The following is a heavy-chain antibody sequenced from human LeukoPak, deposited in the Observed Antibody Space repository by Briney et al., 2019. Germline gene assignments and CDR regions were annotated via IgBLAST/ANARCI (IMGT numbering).Heavy chain of an antibody. Sequence: GGSLRLSCAASGFSVSTNWMHWVRQAPGKGLEWVSRINSDGSNTNYADSVRGRFTISRDNAKNTVYLQMNSLRAEDTAVYYCARGSGNYGDFDYWGQGTLVTVSS. V-gene: IGHV3-74*01. D-gene: IGHD1-26*01. CDR1: GFSVSTNW. J-gene: IGHJ4*02. CDR2: INSDGSNT. CDR3: ARGSGNYGDFDY.